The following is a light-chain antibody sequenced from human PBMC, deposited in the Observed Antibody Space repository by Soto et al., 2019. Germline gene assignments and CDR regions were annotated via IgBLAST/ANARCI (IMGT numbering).Light chain of an antibody. CDR3: SSYAGGNNLV. CDR1: SSDVGGYNY. Sequence: QSALTQPPPASGSPGQSVTISCTGTSSDVGGYNYVSWYQQHPGKAPKLMIYEVSKRPSGVPDRFSGSKSGNTASLTVSGLQAEDEADYYCSSYAGGNNLVFGGGTKLTVL. CDR2: EVS. V-gene: IGLV2-8*01. J-gene: IGLJ2*01.